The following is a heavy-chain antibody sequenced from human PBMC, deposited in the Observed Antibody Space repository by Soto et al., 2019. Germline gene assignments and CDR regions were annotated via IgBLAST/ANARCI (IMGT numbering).Heavy chain of an antibody. CDR1: GFTVSSNY. D-gene: IGHD2-2*01. J-gene: IGHJ6*03. V-gene: IGHV3-66*01. CDR2: IYSGGST. CDR3: ARDIRDIVVVPAAMFGAAGTKDYYYYYMDV. Sequence: GGSLRLSCAASGFTVSSNYMSWVRQAPGKGLEWVSVIYSGGSTYYADSVKGRFTISRDNSKNTMYLQMNSLRAEDTAVYYCARDIRDIVVVPAAMFGAAGTKDYYYYYMDVWGKGTTVTVSS.